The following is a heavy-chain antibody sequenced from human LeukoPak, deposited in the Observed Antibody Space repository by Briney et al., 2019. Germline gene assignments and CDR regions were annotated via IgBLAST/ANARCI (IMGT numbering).Heavy chain of an antibody. CDR2: IVVGSGNT. CDR3: AESKGRGYSYGQDY. D-gene: IGHD5-18*01. CDR1: GFTFTSST. J-gene: IGHJ4*02. V-gene: IGHV1-58*02. Sequence: GASVKVSCKASGFTFTSSTMQWVRLARGQRLEWIGWIVVGSGNTNYAQKFQERVTITRDMSTSTAYMELSSLRSEDTPVYYCAESKGRGYSYGQDYWGQGTLVTVSS.